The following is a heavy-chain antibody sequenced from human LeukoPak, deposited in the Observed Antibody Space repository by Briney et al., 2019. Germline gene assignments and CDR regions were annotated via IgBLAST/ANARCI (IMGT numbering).Heavy chain of an antibody. CDR3: AKDSHSSGYEDFDY. Sequence: GGSLRLSCAASGFTFSSYGMSWVRQAPGKGLEWVSAISGSGGSTYYADSVKGRFTISRDNSKNTLYLQMNSLRAEDTAVYYCAKDSHSSGYEDFDYWGQGTLVTVSS. CDR2: ISGSGGST. J-gene: IGHJ4*02. D-gene: IGHD3-22*01. V-gene: IGHV3-23*01. CDR1: GFTFSSYG.